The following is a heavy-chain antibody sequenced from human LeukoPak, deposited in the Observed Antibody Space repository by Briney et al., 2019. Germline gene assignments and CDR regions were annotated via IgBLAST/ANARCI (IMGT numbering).Heavy chain of an antibody. CDR2: IYYSGST. CDR1: GGSISSDY. V-gene: IGHV4-59*01. D-gene: IGHD4-17*01. CDR3: ARQQRDYGDYSLSFDY. Sequence: SETLSLTCTVSGGSISSDYWSWIRQPPGKGLEWIGYIYYSGSTNYNPSLKSRVTISVDTSKNQFSLKLSSVTAADTAVYYCARQQRDYGDYSLSFDYWGKGTLVTVSS. J-gene: IGHJ4*02.